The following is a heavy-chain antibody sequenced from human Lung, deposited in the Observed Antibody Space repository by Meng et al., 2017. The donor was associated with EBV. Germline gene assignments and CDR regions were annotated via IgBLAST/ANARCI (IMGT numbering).Heavy chain of an antibody. Sequence: QGQLQGSGPVLVKPSQTLSLPCTVSGDSFNSPDYYWSWIRQSPEKGLEWIGYIYYSGSTYYNPSLKSRVSISGDTSNKQFSLKLTSVTAADTAVYYCARSPYSGSALPFFDYWGQGSLVTVSS. J-gene: IGHJ4*02. D-gene: IGHD1-26*01. CDR2: IYYSGST. CDR3: ARSPYSGSALPFFDY. V-gene: IGHV4-30-4*01. CDR1: GDSFNSPDYY.